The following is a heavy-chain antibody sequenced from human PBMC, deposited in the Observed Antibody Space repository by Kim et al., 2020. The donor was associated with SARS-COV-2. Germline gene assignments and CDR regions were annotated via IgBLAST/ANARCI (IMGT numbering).Heavy chain of an antibody. Sequence: SETLSLTCAVYGGSFSGYYWSWIRQPPGKGLEWIGEINHSGSTNYNPSLKSRVTISVDTSKNQFSLKLSSVTAADTAVYYCARGKFAGYSSSWPFDYWGQGTLVTVSS. CDR1: GGSFSGYY. CDR3: ARGKFAGYSSSWPFDY. CDR2: INHSGST. D-gene: IGHD6-13*01. V-gene: IGHV4-34*01. J-gene: IGHJ4*02.